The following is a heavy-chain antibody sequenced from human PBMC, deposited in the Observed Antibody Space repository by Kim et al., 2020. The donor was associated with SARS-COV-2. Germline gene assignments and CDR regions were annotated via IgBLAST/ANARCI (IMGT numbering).Heavy chain of an antibody. J-gene: IGHJ4*02. Sequence: GGSLRLSCVGSGFTFGDYYMSWIRQAPGRGLELVSYMSATSTYTNYGGSVRGRFTMSRDNAENSLFLQMSSLRAEDTAVYYCARGGLRQYCSGGSCLGLDSWGQATLVTVSS. V-gene: IGHV3-11*06. CDR1: GFTFGDYY. CDR3: ARGGLRQYCSGGSCLGLDS. CDR2: MSATSTYT. D-gene: IGHD2-15*01.